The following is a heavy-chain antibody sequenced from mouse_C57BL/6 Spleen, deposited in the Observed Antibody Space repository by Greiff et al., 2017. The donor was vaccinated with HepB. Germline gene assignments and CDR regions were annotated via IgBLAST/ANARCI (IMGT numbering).Heavy chain of an antibody. CDR1: GYTFTSYW. Sequence: VQLQQPGAELVMPGASVKLSCKASGYTFTSYWMHWVKQRPGQGLEWIGAIDPSDSYTNYNQKFKGKSTLTVDKSSSTAYMQLSSLTSEDSAVYYCARSTADYWGQGTTLTVSS. D-gene: IGHD4-1*02. CDR2: IDPSDSYT. J-gene: IGHJ2*01. V-gene: IGHV1-69*01. CDR3: ARSTADY.